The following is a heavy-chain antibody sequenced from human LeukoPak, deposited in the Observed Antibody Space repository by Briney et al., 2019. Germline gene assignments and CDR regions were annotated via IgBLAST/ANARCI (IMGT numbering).Heavy chain of an antibody. CDR1: GFTFSHYA. V-gene: IGHV3-23*01. Sequence: PGGSLRLSCAASGFTFSHYAMTWVRQVPGKGLEWASSISGYTGRTYYADSVKGRFTISRDNSNDRVYLQMNSLRAEDTALYYCAKFLGGDEKVDAFDVWGQGTRVTVSS. CDR2: ISGYTGRT. J-gene: IGHJ3*01. D-gene: IGHD2/OR15-2a*01. CDR3: AKFLGGDEKVDAFDV.